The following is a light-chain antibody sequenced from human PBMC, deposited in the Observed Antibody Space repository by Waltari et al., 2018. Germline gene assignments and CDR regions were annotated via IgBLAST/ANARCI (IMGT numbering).Light chain of an antibody. J-gene: IGKJ1*01. CDR1: QSLLHSNGYNY. CDR3: LQALQTTWT. Sequence: DIVMTQSALSLPVTPGEPASISCRASQSLLHSNGYNYLDWYLQKPGQAPQLLIYLGSNRASGVPARFSGSGSGTDFTLKISRVEAEDVGVYYCLQALQTTWTFGQGTKVEIK. CDR2: LGS. V-gene: IGKV2-28*01.